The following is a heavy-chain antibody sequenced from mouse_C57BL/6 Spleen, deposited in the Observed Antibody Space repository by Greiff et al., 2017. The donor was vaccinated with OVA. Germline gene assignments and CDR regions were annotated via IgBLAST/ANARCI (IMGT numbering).Heavy chain of an antibody. V-gene: IGHV5-4*01. Sequence: EVQLQESGGGLVKPGGSLKLSCAASGFTFSSYAMSWVRQTPEKRLEWVATISDGGSYTYYPDNVKGRFTISRDNATNNLYLQMSHLKSEDTAMDYCARDRTMIRGGFAYWGQGTLVTVSA. CDR3: ARDRTMIRGGFAY. D-gene: IGHD2-4*01. J-gene: IGHJ3*01. CDR2: ISDGGSYT. CDR1: GFTFSSYA.